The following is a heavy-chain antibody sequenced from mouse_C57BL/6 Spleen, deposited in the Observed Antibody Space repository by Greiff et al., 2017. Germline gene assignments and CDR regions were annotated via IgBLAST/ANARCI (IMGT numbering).Heavy chain of an antibody. J-gene: IGHJ2*01. D-gene: IGHD2-4*01. CDR2: ISSGGSYT. V-gene: IGHV5-6*01. CDR1: GFTFSSYG. Sequence: EVQLVESGGDLVKPGGSLKLSCAASGFTFSSYGMSWVRQTPDKRLEWVATISSGGSYTYYPDSVKGRFTISRDNAKNTLYLQMSSLKSEDTAMYYCASSTMISYYFDYWGQGTTLTVSS. CDR3: ASSTMISYYFDY.